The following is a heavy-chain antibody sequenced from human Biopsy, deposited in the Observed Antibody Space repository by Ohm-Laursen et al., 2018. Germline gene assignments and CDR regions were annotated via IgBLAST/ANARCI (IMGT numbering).Heavy chain of an antibody. CDR1: GGAFTNYA. Sequence: SSVKVSCKASGGAFTNYAINWVRQAPGHGLEWMGGIITVSETAGYAERFQGRVTITADVTTTTAYMDLSGLRSEDTAVYYCVAYPSSGFFENNDDFAMDVWGQGTTVMASS. J-gene: IGHJ6*02. CDR2: IITVSETA. CDR3: VAYPSSGFFENNDDFAMDV. D-gene: IGHD6-19*01. V-gene: IGHV1-69*01.